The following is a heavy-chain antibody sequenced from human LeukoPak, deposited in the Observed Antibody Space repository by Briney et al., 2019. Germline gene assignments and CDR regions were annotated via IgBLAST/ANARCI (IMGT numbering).Heavy chain of an antibody. Sequence: RRSLRLSREAPGFTFSTYGMHWVRQAPGKGLEWVAVIWYDGSNKYYADSVKGRFTISRDNYNNTLFLQMNSLRAEDTAVYCCTRGNYDSSGTFDYWGQGTLVTVSS. CDR3: TRGNYDSSGTFDY. CDR2: IWYDGSNK. V-gene: IGHV3-33*01. J-gene: IGHJ4*02. D-gene: IGHD3-22*01. CDR1: GFTFSTYG.